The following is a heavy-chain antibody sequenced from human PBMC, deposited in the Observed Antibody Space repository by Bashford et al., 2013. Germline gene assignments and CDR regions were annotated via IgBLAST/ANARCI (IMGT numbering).Heavy chain of an antibody. J-gene: IGHJ4*02. Sequence: WVRPGPSDKGLSGWRDHPYLGTANYAQKFQGRVTITADESTSTAYMELSSLRSEDTAVYYCARAYYYDSSGYPYYFDYWGQGTLVTVSS. CDR3: ARAYYYDSSGYPYYFDY. V-gene: IGHV1-69*01. D-gene: IGHD3-22*01. CDR2: HPYLGTA.